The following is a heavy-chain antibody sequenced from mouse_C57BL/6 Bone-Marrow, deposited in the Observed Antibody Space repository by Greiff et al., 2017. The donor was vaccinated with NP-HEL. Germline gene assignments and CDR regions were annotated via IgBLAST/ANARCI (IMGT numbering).Heavy chain of an antibody. J-gene: IGHJ4*01. D-gene: IGHD4-1*01. CDR2: IRSKSNNYAT. V-gene: IGHV10-1*01. Sequence: EVKLMESGGGLVQPKGSLKLSCAASGFSFNTYAMNWVRQAPGKGLEWVARIRSKSNNYATYYADSVKDRFTISRDDSESMLYLQMNNLKTEDTAMYYCVRHGTGTDAMDYWGQGTSVTVSS. CDR1: GFSFNTYA. CDR3: VRHGTGTDAMDY.